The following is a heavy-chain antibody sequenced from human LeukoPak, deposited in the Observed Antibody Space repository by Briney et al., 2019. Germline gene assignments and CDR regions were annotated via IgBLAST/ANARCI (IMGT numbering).Heavy chain of an antibody. Sequence: SETLSLTCTVSGGSISSYYWSWSRQPPEKGLEWIGYIYYGGSTNYNPSLKSRVTISVDTSKNQFSLKLSSVTAADTAVYYCARDCSGGSCTVWYFDLWGRGTLVTVSS. CDR1: GGSISSYY. V-gene: IGHV4-59*12. D-gene: IGHD2-15*01. CDR3: ARDCSGGSCTVWYFDL. CDR2: IYYGGST. J-gene: IGHJ2*01.